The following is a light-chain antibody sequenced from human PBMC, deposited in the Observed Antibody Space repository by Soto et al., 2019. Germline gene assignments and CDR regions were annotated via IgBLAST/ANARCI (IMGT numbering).Light chain of an antibody. J-gene: IGLJ2*01. Sequence: QSVLTQPPSASGSPGQSVTISCTGTSSDVGDYNYVSWYQHYPGTAPKLMIYEVTKRPSGVPDRFSGSQSGNTASLTVSGLQAEDEADYYCSSYAGSNNFVIFGGGTKLTVL. CDR3: SSYAGSNNFVI. CDR1: SSDVGDYNY. CDR2: EVT. V-gene: IGLV2-8*01.